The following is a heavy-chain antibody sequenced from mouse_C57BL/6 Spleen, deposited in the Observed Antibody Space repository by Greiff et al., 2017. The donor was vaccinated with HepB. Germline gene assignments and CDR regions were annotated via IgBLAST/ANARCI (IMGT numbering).Heavy chain of an antibody. CDR2: IDPSDSET. CDR3: AKSSAYYGAMDY. J-gene: IGHJ4*01. CDR1: GYTFTSYW. V-gene: IGHV1-52*01. D-gene: IGHD2-10*01. Sequence: QVQLQQPGAELVRPGSSVKLSCKASGYTFTSYWMHWVKQRPIQGLEWIGNIDPSDSETHYNQKFKDKATLTVDKSSSTAYMQLSSLTSEDSAVYYCAKSSAYYGAMDYWGQGTSVTVSS.